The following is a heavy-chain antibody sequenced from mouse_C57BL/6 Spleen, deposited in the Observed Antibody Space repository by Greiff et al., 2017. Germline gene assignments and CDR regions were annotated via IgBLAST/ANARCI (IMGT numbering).Heavy chain of an antibody. V-gene: IGHV5-9*01. CDR2: ISGGGGNT. D-gene: IGHD1-1*01. CDR3: ARQGVYYGSSYWYFGV. J-gene: IGHJ1*03. Sequence: EVMLVESGGGLVKPGGSLKLSCAASGFTFSSYTMSWVRQTPEKRLEWVATISGGGGNTYYPASVKGRFTISRDNAKNTLYLQMSSLRSEDTALYYCARQGVYYGSSYWYFGVWGTGTTVTVSS. CDR1: GFTFSSYT.